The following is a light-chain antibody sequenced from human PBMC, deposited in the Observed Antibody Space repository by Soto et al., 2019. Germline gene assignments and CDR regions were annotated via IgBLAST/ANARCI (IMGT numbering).Light chain of an antibody. CDR1: QSISSW. J-gene: IGKJ1*01. V-gene: IGKV1-5*03. Sequence: DIQMTQSPSTLSASVGDRVTITCRASQSISSWLAWYQQKPGKAPKLLIYKASSLEGGVPSRFSGSGSGTEFTLTISILQPDDFATYYCQQYNSYSTFGQGTKVDIK. CDR2: KAS. CDR3: QQYNSYST.